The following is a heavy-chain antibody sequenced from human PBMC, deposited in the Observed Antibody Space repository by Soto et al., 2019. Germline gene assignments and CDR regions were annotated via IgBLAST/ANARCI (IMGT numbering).Heavy chain of an antibody. V-gene: IGHV3-30-3*01. J-gene: IGHJ6*02. D-gene: IGHD5-12*01. CDR1: GFTFSSYA. Sequence: QVQLVESGGGVVQPGRSLRLSCAASGFTFSSYAMHWVRQAPGKGLEWVAVISYDGSNKYYADSVKGRFTISRDNSKNTLYRQMNSLRAEDTAVYYCARDRNPTFYSGYVPWSSIFGMDVWGQGTTVTVSS. CDR2: ISYDGSNK. CDR3: ARDRNPTFYSGYVPWSSIFGMDV.